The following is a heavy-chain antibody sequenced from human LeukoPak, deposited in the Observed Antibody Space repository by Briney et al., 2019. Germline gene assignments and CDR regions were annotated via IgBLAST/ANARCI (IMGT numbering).Heavy chain of an antibody. CDR2: IYHSGST. D-gene: IGHD3-22*01. CDR3: ARAAGGPYYYDSSGYQEYYYYGMDV. Sequence: SETLSLTCAVSGGSISSGGYSWSWIRQPPGKGLEWIGYIYHSGSTYYNPSLKSRVTISVDRSKNQFSLKLSSVTAADTAVYYCARAAGGPYYYDSSGYQEYYYYGMDVWGQGTTVTVSS. CDR1: GGSISSGGYS. J-gene: IGHJ6*02. V-gene: IGHV4-30-2*01.